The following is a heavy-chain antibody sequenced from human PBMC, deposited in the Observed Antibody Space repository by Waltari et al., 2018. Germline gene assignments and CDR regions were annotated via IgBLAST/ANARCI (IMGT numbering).Heavy chain of an antibody. CDR1: GFTSSSYW. D-gene: IGHD2-2*01. Sequence: VQLVESGGGLVQPGGSLRLSCAASGFTSSSYWIYWVRQAPGKGLVYVSRINNDGSGTTYTDSVKGRFTVSRDNAKNTLYLQMNSLRVEDTARYYCARGGAYHAFDIWGQGTVVTVSS. CDR3: ARGGAYHAFDI. CDR2: INNDGSGT. J-gene: IGHJ3*02. V-gene: IGHV3-74*01.